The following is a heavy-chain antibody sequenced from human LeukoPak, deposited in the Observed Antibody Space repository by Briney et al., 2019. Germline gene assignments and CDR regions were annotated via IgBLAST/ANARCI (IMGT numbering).Heavy chain of an antibody. CDR2: INHSGST. J-gene: IGHJ3*01. CDR3: ARDCSSTSCYTG. CDR1: GGSFSGYY. D-gene: IGHD2-2*02. V-gene: IGHV4-34*01. Sequence: SETLSLTCAVYGGSFSGYYWSWIRQPPGKGLEWIGEINHSGSTNYNPSLKSRVTISVDTSKNQFSLKLSSVTAADTAVYYCARDCSSTSCYTGWGQGTMVTVSS.